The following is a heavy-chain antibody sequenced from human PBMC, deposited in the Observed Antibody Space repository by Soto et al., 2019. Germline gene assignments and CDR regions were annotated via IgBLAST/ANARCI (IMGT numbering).Heavy chain of an antibody. CDR2: INHSGST. Sequence: QVQLQQWGAGLLTPSETLSLTCAVYGGSFIGYYWSWIRQPPGKGLEWIGEINHSGSTNYNPYLKSRVTISVDTSKNQFSLKLSSVTAADTAVYYCARGGRYLGYCSSTSCPADVWGQGTTVTVSS. D-gene: IGHD2-2*01. CDR1: GGSFIGYY. J-gene: IGHJ6*02. V-gene: IGHV4-34*01. CDR3: ARGGRYLGYCSSTSCPADV.